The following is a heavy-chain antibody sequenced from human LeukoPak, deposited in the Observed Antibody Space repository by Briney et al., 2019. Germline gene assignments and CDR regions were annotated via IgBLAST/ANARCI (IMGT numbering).Heavy chain of an antibody. V-gene: IGHV3-48*02. Sequence: GGSLRLSCAASGFIFSSYSVNWVRQAPGKGLGWVSYIDSGSSSIYYADSVKGRFTISRDNAKNSLHLEMNSLRDEDTAVYYCARSGGDSGVAFDVWGQGTVVTVSS. D-gene: IGHD2-21*02. CDR2: IDSGSSSI. CDR3: ARSGGDSGVAFDV. J-gene: IGHJ3*01. CDR1: GFIFSSYS.